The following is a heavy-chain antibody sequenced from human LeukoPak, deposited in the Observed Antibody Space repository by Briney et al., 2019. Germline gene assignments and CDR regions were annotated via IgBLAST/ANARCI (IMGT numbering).Heavy chain of an antibody. V-gene: IGHV3-21*01. Sequence: GGSLRLSCAASGFTFTRNAMAWVRQAPGKGLEWVSSISSTSTYINHADSVKGRFTISRDNAKNSLYLQMNSLRAEDTAVYYCARAHTVTTNWFDPWGQGTLVTVSS. CDR3: ARAHTVTTNWFDP. CDR1: GFTFTRNA. D-gene: IGHD4-17*01. J-gene: IGHJ5*02. CDR2: ISSTSTYI.